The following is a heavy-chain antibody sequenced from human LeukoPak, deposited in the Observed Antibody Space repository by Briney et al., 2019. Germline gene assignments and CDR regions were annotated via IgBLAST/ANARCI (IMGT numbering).Heavy chain of an antibody. J-gene: IGHJ4*02. CDR2: IKQDGSEK. CDR3: ARLYYGSGSYYMPD. V-gene: IGHV3-7*01. D-gene: IGHD3-10*01. Sequence: GGSLRLSCAASGFTFSSYWMSWVRQAPGKGLEWVANIKQDGSEKYYVDSVKGRFTISRDNAKNSLYLQMNSLRAEDTAVYYCARLYYGSGSYYMPDWGQGTLVTVSS. CDR1: GFTFSSYW.